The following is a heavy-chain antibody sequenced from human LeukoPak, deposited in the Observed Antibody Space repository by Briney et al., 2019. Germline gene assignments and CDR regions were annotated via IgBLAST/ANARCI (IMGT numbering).Heavy chain of an antibody. Sequence: VASVKVSCKASGYTFTSYAISWVRQAPGQGLEWMGGIIPIFGTANYAQKFQGRVTITADESTSTAYMELSSLRSEDTAVYYCAGPNNQQQLVLSHYYYGMDVWGQGTTVTVSS. V-gene: IGHV1-69*13. CDR2: IIPIFGTA. CDR1: GYTFTSYA. J-gene: IGHJ6*02. CDR3: AGPNNQQQLVLSHYYYGMDV. D-gene: IGHD6-13*01.